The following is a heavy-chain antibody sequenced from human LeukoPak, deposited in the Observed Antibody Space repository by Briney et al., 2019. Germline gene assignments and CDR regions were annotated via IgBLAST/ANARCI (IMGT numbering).Heavy chain of an antibody. J-gene: IGHJ4*02. Sequence: PGGSLRLPCAASGFTFSSYEMNWVRQAPGKGLEWVSYISSSGSTIYYADSVKGRFTISRDNAKNSLYLQMNSLRAEDTAVYYCARAKIAVAVNFDYWGQGTLVTVSS. CDR3: ARAKIAVAVNFDY. D-gene: IGHD6-19*01. V-gene: IGHV3-48*03. CDR2: ISSSGSTI. CDR1: GFTFSSYE.